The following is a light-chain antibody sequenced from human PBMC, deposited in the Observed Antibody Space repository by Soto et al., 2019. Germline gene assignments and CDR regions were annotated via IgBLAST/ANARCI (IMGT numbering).Light chain of an antibody. CDR1: QSVSSSY. CDR3: QQYGSSPALT. J-gene: IGKJ4*01. V-gene: IGKV3-20*01. CDR2: GAS. Sequence: EIVLTQSPGTLSLSPGERAALSCRAGQSVSSSYLSWYQQKPGQAPRLLIYGASSRATGIPDRFSGSGSGTDFTLTISRLEPEDFAVYYCQQYGSSPALTFGGGTKVDI.